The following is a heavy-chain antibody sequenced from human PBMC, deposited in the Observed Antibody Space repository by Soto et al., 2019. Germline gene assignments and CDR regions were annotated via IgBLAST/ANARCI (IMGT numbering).Heavy chain of an antibody. D-gene: IGHD1-20*01. CDR1: SGTFTNYA. CDR2: ILPTLGTT. CDR3: ARDPRDDNWNSYYGMDV. Sequence: SVKVSFKASSGTFTNYAISWVRQAPVQGLEWIGGILPTLGTTNYAQRFQGRITIIADESTSTAYMELSSLRSEDTAVYYCARDPRDDNWNSYYGMDVWGQGTTVTVSS. V-gene: IGHV1-69*13. J-gene: IGHJ6*02.